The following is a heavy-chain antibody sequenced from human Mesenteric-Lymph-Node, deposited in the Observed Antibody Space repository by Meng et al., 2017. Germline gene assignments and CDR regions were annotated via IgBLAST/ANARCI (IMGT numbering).Heavy chain of an antibody. D-gene: IGHD3-3*01. CDR1: GFPLSTRGVG. CDR2: IYWDDDK. CDR3: AHSSIEEYYDFWSGSWYYFDY. V-gene: IGHV2-5*02. J-gene: IGHJ4*02. Sequence: SGPTLVKPTQTLTLTCTFSGFPLSTRGVGVGWIRQPPGKALEWLALIYWDDDKRYSPSLKSRLTINKDTSKNQVVLTMTNMDPVDTATYYCAHSSIEEYYDFWSGSWYYFDYWGQGTLVTVSS.